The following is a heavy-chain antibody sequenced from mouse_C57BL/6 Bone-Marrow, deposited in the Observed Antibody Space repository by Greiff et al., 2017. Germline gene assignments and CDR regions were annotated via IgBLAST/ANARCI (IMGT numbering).Heavy chain of an antibody. J-gene: IGHJ2*01. V-gene: IGHV1-82*01. Sequence: QVTLKVSGPELVKPGASVKISCKASGYAFSSSWMNWVKQRPGKGLEWIGRIYPGDGDTNYNGKFKGKATLTADKSSSTAYMQLSSLTSEDSAVYFCASKGYGLWGQGTTLTVSS. D-gene: IGHD2-10*02. CDR2: IYPGDGDT. CDR3: ASKGYGL. CDR1: GYAFSSSW.